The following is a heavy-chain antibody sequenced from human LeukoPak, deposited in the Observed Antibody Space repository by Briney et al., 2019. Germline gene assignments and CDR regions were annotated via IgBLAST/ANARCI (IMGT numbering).Heavy chain of an antibody. D-gene: IGHD4-17*01. CDR2: ISWNSGSI. J-gene: IGHJ6*03. CDR1: GFTFDDYA. Sequence: PGRSLRLSCAASGFTFDDYAMHWVRQAPGKGLEWVSGISWNSGSIGYADSVKGRFTISRDNAKNSLYLQMNSLRAEDTALYYCAKDATDYYYYYMDVWGKGTTVTVSS. V-gene: IGHV3-9*01. CDR3: AKDATDYYYYYMDV.